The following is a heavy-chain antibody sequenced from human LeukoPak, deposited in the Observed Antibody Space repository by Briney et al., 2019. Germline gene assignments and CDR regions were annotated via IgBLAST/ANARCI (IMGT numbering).Heavy chain of an antibody. V-gene: IGHV7-4-1*02. CDR2: INTNTGNP. Sequence: GASVKVSCKASGYSFNSQGMNWVRQVPGQGLEWMGWINTNTGNPTYAQGFTGRFVFSLDTSVSTAYLQISSLKAEDTAVYYCARGVIAKDLDYWGQGTLVTVSS. CDR1: GYSFNSQG. D-gene: IGHD3-10*01. J-gene: IGHJ4*02. CDR3: ARGVIAKDLDY.